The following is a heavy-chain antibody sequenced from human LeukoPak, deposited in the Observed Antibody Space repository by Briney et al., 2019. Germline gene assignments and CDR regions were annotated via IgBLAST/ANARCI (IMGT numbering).Heavy chain of an antibody. J-gene: IGHJ4*02. CDR2: IYYSGST. CDR1: GGSISSSSYY. Sequence: SETLSLTCTVSGGSISSSSYYWGWIRQPPGKGLEWIGSIYYSGSTYYNPSLKSRVTISVDTSKNQFSLKLSSVTAADTAVYYCARDAPLGSSDFDYWGQGTLVTVSS. CDR3: ARDAPLGSSDFDY. D-gene: IGHD6-6*01. V-gene: IGHV4-39*02.